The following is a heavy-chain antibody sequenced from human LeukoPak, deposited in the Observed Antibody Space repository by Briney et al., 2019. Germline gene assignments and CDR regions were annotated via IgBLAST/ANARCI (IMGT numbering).Heavy chain of an antibody. J-gene: IGHJ2*01. CDR3: ARMYSSSWVWYFDL. CDR2: IKQDGSEK. CDR1: GFTFSSYW. Sequence: GGSLRLSCAASGFTFSSYWMSWVRQAPGKGLEGVANIKQDGSEKYYVDSVKGRFTISRENAKNSLYLQMNSLRAEDTAVYYCARMYSSSWVWYFDLWGRGTLVTVSS. D-gene: IGHD6-13*01. V-gene: IGHV3-7*01.